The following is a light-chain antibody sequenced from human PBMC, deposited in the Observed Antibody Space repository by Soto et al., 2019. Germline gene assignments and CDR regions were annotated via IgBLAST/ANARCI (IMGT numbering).Light chain of an antibody. V-gene: IGKV1-39*02. CDR1: QSISNH. CDR3: QLYGISPRT. CDR2: GAT. Sequence: DIQMTQSPSSLSASVEDRVIITCRASQSISNHLNWYQQKPGKAPKLLIYGATNLQSGVPSRFSGSGSRTDFTLTISRLEPEDFAVYCCQLYGISPRTFCDGAMVDI. J-gene: IGKJ1*01.